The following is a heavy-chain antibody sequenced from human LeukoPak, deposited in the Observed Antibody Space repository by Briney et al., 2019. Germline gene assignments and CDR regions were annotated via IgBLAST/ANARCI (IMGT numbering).Heavy chain of an antibody. J-gene: IGHJ4*02. CDR3: ARSATIWTFDY. V-gene: IGHV5-51*01. CDR2: IYPGDSDT. D-gene: IGHD5-24*01. Sequence: WMGIIYPGDSDTRYSPSFQGQVTISADKSISTAYLQWSSLKASDTAMYYCARSATIWTFDYWGQGTLVTVSS.